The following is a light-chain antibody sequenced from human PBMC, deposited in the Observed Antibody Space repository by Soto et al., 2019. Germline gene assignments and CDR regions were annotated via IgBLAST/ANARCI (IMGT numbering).Light chain of an antibody. J-gene: IGKJ4*01. CDR3: QQYDSYPLT. CDR1: QSVSGW. Sequence: DIQMTQSPSTLSASVGDRVIITCRARQSVSGWLAWYQQRPGKAPNLLIYTASTLKTGVPLRFSGSGSGTEFTITIITLQPDEFSTFYCQQYDSYPLTFGGWTQVEIK. CDR2: TAS. V-gene: IGKV1-5*03.